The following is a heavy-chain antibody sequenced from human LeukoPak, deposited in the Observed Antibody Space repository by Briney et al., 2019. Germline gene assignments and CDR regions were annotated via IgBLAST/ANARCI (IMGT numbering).Heavy chain of an antibody. D-gene: IGHD2-15*01. CDR1: GGSISSSSYY. Sequence: SETLSLTCTVSGGSISSSSYYWGWIRQPPGKGLEWIGSIYYSGSTYYNPSLKSRVTISVDTSKNQFSLKLSSVTAADTAVYYCARGYCSGGSCYRTYYYYYMDVWGKGTTVTVSS. CDR2: IYYSGST. CDR3: ARGYCSGGSCYRTYYYYYMDV. V-gene: IGHV4-39*07. J-gene: IGHJ6*03.